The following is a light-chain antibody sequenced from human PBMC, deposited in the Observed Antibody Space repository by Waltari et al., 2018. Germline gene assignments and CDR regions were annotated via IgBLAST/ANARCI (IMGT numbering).Light chain of an antibody. J-gene: IGKJ2*01. CDR1: QTLTSN. CDR2: GAS. Sequence: EIVMTQSPATLSVSPGERATLSCRASQTLTSNLAWYQQKPGQAPRLPLYGASTRATGIPARFSGSGSGTQFTLTISSLQSEDFVVYYCQQYNNRPYTFGQGTKLEIK. CDR3: QQYNNRPYT. V-gene: IGKV3-15*01.